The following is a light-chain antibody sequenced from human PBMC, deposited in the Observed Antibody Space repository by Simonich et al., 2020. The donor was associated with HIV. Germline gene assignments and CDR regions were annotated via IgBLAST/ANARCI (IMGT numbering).Light chain of an antibody. V-gene: IGKV4-1*01. CDR1: QSVLYSSNNKNY. J-gene: IGKJ3*01. CDR2: WAS. Sequence: DIVMTQSPDSLAVSLGERATINCQSSQSVLYSSNNKNYLAWYQQKPGQPPKLIIYWASTRESVVPDRFRGSGSGTDFTLTISSLQAEDVAVYYCQQYYSTPFTFGPGTKVDIK. CDR3: QQYYSTPFT.